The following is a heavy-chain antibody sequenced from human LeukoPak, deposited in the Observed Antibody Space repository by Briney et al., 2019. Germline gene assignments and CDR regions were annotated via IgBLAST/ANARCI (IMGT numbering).Heavy chain of an antibody. J-gene: IGHJ4*02. D-gene: IGHD1-26*01. CDR3: ARGSMADIVGATTVDY. CDR2: IYYSGST. CDR1: GGSISSYY. V-gene: IGHV4-59*01. Sequence: PSETLSLTWTVSGGSISSYYWSWIRQPPGKGLEWIGYIYYSGSTNYNPSLKSRVTISVDTSKNQFSLKLSSVTAADTAVYYCARGSMADIVGATTVDYWGQGTLVTVSS.